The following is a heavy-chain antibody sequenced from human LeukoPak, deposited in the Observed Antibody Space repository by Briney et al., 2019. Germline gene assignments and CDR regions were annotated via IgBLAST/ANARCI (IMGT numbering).Heavy chain of an antibody. D-gene: IGHD6-13*01. CDR3: AKEEQQLVPIYYYYYMDV. J-gene: IGHJ6*03. V-gene: IGHV3-23*01. CDR1: GFTFSSYA. Sequence: GGSLRLSCAASGFTFSSYAMSWVRQAPGKGLEWVSAISGSGGSTYYADSVKGRFTIARDNSKNTLYLQMNSLRAEDTAVYYCAKEEQQLVPIYYYYYMDVWGKGTTVTVSS. CDR2: ISGSGGST.